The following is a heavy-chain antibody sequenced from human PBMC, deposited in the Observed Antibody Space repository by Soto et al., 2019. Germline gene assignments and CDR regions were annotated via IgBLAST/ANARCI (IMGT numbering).Heavy chain of an antibody. D-gene: IGHD2-2*01. CDR1: GGSITNGDYY. V-gene: IGHV4-31*03. J-gene: IGHJ4*02. CDR3: ARDAPGEAPY. CDR2: VNYRGTT. Sequence: QVQLQESGPGLVRPSQTLSLTCTVSGGSITNGDYYWNWIRQHPGKGLEWIGYVNYRGTTFYNPSLQSRVFISVETSKKQFSLNLSSVTAADTAVYFCARDAPGEAPYWGQGTLVTVSS.